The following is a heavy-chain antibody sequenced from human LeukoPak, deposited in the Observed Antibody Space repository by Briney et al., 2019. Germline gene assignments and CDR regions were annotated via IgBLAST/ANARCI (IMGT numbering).Heavy chain of an antibody. D-gene: IGHD3-22*01. Sequence: LRLSCAASGFTLSDYYMSWIRQPPGKGLEWIAYMYYSGSTYYNPSLKSRATMSADTSKNQLSLKLSSVTAADTAVYYCARPYYYDSRIDPWGQGILVTVSS. CDR2: MYYSGST. CDR3: ARPYYYDSRIDP. J-gene: IGHJ5*02. CDR1: GFTLSDYY. V-gene: IGHV4-30-4*01.